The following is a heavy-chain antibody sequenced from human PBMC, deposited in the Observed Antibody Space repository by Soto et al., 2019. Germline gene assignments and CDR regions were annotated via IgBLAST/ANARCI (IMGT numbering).Heavy chain of an antibody. Sequence: QGQLLQSGAEVNKPGSSVNVSCKDAGGTVSSYAISWVRQAPGQGLEWMGGIIPIFGTANYAQKFQGRVTITADESTSTAYMELSRLRSEDTAVYSCAREGVPTGWAPYYFDYWGQGTLVTVSS. CDR3: AREGVPTGWAPYYFDY. J-gene: IGHJ4*02. CDR2: IIPIFGTA. CDR1: GGTVSSYA. D-gene: IGHD1-1*01. V-gene: IGHV1-69*01.